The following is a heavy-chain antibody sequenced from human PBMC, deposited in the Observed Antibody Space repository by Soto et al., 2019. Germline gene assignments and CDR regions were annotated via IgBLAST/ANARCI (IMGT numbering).Heavy chain of an antibody. CDR3: AKELLSTSSWSRSYYFDY. V-gene: IGHV3-23*01. J-gene: IGHJ4*02. Sequence: GGSLRLSCAASGFTFSSYAMSWVRQAPGKGLEWVSAISGSGGSTYYADSVKGRFTISRDNSKNTLYLQMNSLRAEDTAVYYCAKELLSTSSWSRSYYFDYWGQGTLVTVSS. CDR1: GFTFSSYA. D-gene: IGHD6-13*01. CDR2: ISGSGGST.